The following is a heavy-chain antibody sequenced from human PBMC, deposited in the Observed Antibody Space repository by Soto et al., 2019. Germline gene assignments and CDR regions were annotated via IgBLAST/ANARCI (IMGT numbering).Heavy chain of an antibody. D-gene: IGHD6-19*01. CDR1: GYSFTNYY. Sequence: QVLLVQSGAEVKKPGASVKISCQASGYSFTNYYVHWVRQAPGQGLEWMGIIDPSGGATSYAQKFQDRIDMITDTSTSTVYMELSSLTSEDTAVYYCARGQGGQWLVPADYWGQGTLVAVSS. CDR2: IDPSGGAT. J-gene: IGHJ4*02. V-gene: IGHV1-46*01. CDR3: ARGQGGQWLVPADY.